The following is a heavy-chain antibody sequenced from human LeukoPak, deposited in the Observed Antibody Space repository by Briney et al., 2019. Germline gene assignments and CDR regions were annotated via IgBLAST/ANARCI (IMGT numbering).Heavy chain of an antibody. CDR3: ARGSGASGIYGMDV. D-gene: IGHD3-10*01. V-gene: IGHV1-2*04. J-gene: IGHJ6*02. Sequence: EASVKVSCKASGYTFTGYYMHWVRQAPGQGLEWMGWINPNSGGTNYAQKFQGWVTMIRDTSISTAYMELSRLRSDDTAVYYCARGSGASGIYGMDVWGQGTTVTVSS. CDR1: GYTFTGYY. CDR2: INPNSGGT.